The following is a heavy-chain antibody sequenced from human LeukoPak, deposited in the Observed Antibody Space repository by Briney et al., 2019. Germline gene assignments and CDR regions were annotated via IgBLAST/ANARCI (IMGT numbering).Heavy chain of an antibody. CDR2: ISGGGSST. Sequence: PGASLRLSCAASGFTFSSYAMSWVRQAPGKGLEWVSAISGGGSSTYYADSVKGRFTISRDNSKNTLYLQMNSLRAEDTAVYYCAKNRAGYNWYFGLWGRGTLVTVSS. V-gene: IGHV3-23*01. CDR1: GFTFSSYA. CDR3: AKNRAGYNWYFGL. D-gene: IGHD3-9*01. J-gene: IGHJ2*01.